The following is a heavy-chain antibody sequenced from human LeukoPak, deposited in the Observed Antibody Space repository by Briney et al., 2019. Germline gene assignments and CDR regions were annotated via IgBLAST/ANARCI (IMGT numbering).Heavy chain of an antibody. Sequence: SETLSLTCALYGGSLSGYYWSWIRQPTGKGLEWIGEINHSGSTNYNPSLKSRVTISVDTSKNQFSLKLSSVTAADTAVYYCARGVPIDYWGQGTLVTVSS. D-gene: IGHD6-6*01. CDR3: ARGVPIDY. CDR2: INHSGST. CDR1: GGSLSGYY. J-gene: IGHJ4*02. V-gene: IGHV4-34*01.